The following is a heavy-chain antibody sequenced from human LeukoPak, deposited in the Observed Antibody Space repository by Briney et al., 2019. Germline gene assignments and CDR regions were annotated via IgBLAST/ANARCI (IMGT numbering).Heavy chain of an antibody. CDR2: INPSAGNT. Sequence: ASVKVSCKASGYTFTSYYMHWVRQAPGQGLEWMGIINPSAGNTNYAQKFQGRVTMTRDTSTNTVYMEVSSLRSEDTAVYYCATLGTFYFVYWGQGTLVTVSS. V-gene: IGHV1-46*01. CDR3: ATLGTFYFVY. D-gene: IGHD3-10*01. J-gene: IGHJ4*02. CDR1: GYTFTSYY.